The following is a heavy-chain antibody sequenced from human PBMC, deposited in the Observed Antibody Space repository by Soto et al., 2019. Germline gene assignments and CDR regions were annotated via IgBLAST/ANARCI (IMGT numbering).Heavy chain of an antibody. CDR2: IYYSGST. J-gene: IGHJ4*02. CDR1: GGSLRSFY. Sequence: LSLTCAVPGGSLRSFYWSWIRQPPGKGLEWIGYIYYSGSTNYNPSLKSRVTISVDTSKNQFSLKLSSVTAADTAVYYCARSHDSSIQYYFAYWGQGTLVTV. V-gene: IGHV4-59*01. CDR3: ARSHDSSIQYYFAY. D-gene: IGHD4-4*01.